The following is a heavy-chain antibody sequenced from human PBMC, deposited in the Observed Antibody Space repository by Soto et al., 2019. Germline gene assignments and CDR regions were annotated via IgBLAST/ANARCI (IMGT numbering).Heavy chain of an antibody. CDR1: GYTFTSYY. D-gene: IGHD6-13*01. Sequence: SWKVSCKASGYTFTSYYMHWVRHAPGQGLEWMGIINPSGGSTSYAQKFQGRVTMTRDTSTSTVYMELSSLRSEDTAVYYCARDAGGEGLIAAAGTVYYFDYWG. J-gene: IGHJ4*01. CDR2: INPSGGST. V-gene: IGHV1-46*01. CDR3: ARDAGGEGLIAAAGTVYYFDY.